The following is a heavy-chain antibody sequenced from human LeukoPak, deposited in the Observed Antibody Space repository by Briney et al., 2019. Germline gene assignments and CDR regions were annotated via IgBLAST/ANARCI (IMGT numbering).Heavy chain of an antibody. Sequence: GGSLRLSCAASGFIFSNYWMSWVRQGPGEGPEWVANINQGGSEKYYVDSVKGRFTISRDNAKNSLDLQMNSLRVEDTAIYYCARLVVPPGNRRWYYEHWGQGTLVTVSS. D-gene: IGHD2-2*01. J-gene: IGHJ4*02. CDR2: INQGGSEK. CDR3: ARLVVPPGNRRWYYEH. V-gene: IGHV3-7*03. CDR1: GFIFSNYW.